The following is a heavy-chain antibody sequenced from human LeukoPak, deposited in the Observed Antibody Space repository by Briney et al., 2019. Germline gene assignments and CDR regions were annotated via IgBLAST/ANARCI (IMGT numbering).Heavy chain of an antibody. CDR1: GGSISSYY. J-gene: IGHJ3*02. D-gene: IGHD3-3*01. CDR2: IYYSGST. V-gene: IGHV4-59*01. Sequence: SETLSLXCTVSGGSISSYYWSWIRQPPGKGLEGIGYIYYSGSTNYNPSLKSRVTISVDTSKNQFSLKLSSVTAADTAVYYCARGHYDFWSGYRPDAFDIWGQGTMVTVSS. CDR3: ARGHYDFWSGYRPDAFDI.